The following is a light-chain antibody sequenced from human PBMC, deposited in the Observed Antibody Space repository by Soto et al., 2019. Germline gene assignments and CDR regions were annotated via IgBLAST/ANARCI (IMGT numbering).Light chain of an antibody. CDR3: KQSYST. CDR1: QSISSY. V-gene: IGKV1-39*01. J-gene: IGKJ1*01. CDR2: AAS. Sequence: DIQMTQSPSSLSASVGDRVTITCRASQSISSYLNWYQQKPGKAPKLLIYAASSLQSGVPSRFSGSGSGTDFTLTISRLQPEDFATDSGKQSYSTFGQGTTVEIK.